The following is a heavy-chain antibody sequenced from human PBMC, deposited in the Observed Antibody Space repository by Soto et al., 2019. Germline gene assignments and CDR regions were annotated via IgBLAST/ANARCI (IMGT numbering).Heavy chain of an antibody. J-gene: IGHJ4*02. V-gene: IGHV3-23*01. CDR1: GFTFSNYA. CDR2: ISGGGGQT. Sequence: GGSLRLSCAASGFTFSNYAMSWIRQAPGKGPEWVSAISGGGGQTYYLESVKGRFTISRDNSKNTVSLLLNSLRADDTAVYYCAKEGSPPFFQHWGQGT. D-gene: IGHD3-10*01. CDR3: AKEGSPPFFQH.